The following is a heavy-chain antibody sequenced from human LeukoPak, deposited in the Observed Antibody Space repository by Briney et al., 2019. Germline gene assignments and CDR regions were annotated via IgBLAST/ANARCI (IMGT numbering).Heavy chain of an antibody. CDR3: AKREGNLFSGYRLGH. J-gene: IGHJ4*02. V-gene: IGHV3-30*18. D-gene: IGHD5-12*01. CDR1: GFTFSRYD. CDR2: ISYDGSIK. Sequence: PGGSLRLSCVASGFTFSRYDMHWVRQAPGKGLEWVAVISYDGSIKDYVKSVKDRFTISRDNSRNTVYLQMNSLRAEDTAFYYCAKREGNLFSGYRLGHWGQGTLVTVSS.